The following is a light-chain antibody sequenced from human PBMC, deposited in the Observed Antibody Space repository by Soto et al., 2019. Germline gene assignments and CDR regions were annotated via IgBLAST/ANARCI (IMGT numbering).Light chain of an antibody. CDR3: HQYGTAPLT. J-gene: IGKJ3*01. Sequence: EVVLTQSPGTLSLSPGERTTLSCRASQSVAANYLAWYQQKRGQAPRLLIDGAPSRATGIPDRFSGSGSGTDCALTISILEPEDFSVYYCHQYGTAPLTFGPGTKVDIK. CDR1: QSVAANY. V-gene: IGKV3-20*01. CDR2: GAP.